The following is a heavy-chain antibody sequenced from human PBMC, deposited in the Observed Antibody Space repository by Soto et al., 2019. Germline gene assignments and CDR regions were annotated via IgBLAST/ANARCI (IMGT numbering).Heavy chain of an antibody. V-gene: IGHV1-69*12. CDR1: GDTFSKYS. J-gene: IGHJ4*02. CDR3: EREGFCSGGICQFDY. CDR2: IIPVFGTA. D-gene: IGHD2-15*01. Sequence: QVQLVQSGAEVREPGSSVKVSCKASGDTFSKYSLSWVRQAPGQGLEWMGGIIPVFGTANYAQKFQDRVTITADDSTTTADMELLSLTSEDTAVYYCEREGFCSGGICQFDYWGQGTLVTVSS.